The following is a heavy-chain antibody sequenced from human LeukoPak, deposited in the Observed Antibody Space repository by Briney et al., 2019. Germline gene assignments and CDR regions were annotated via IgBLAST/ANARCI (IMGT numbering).Heavy chain of an antibody. D-gene: IGHD3-10*01. J-gene: IGHJ4*02. CDR1: GFTSSSYW. Sequence: GGSLRLSCAASGFTSSSYWMSWVRQAPGKGLEWVGNIKQDGSEKCYVYSVKGRFTISRDNAKNSLYMQMNSLRAEDTAVYYCARDSLRMVRGVIPLDYWGQGTLVTVSS. V-gene: IGHV3-7*01. CDR2: IKQDGSEK. CDR3: ARDSLRMVRGVIPLDY.